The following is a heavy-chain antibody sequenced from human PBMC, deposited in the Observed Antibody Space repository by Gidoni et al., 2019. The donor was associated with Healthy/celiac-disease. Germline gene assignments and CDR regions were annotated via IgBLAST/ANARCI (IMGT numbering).Heavy chain of an antibody. D-gene: IGHD3-22*01. J-gene: IGHJ4*02. CDR1: GFTFDDYT. CDR2: ISWDGGST. V-gene: IGHV3-43*01. CDR3: AKGDSSGYYSSPSDY. Sequence: EVQLVESGGVVVQPGGSLRLSCAASGFTFDDYTMHWVRQAPGKGLEWVSLISWDGGSTYYADSVKGRFTISRDNSKNSLYLQMNSLRTEDTALYYCAKGDSSGYYSSPSDYWGQGTLVTVSS.